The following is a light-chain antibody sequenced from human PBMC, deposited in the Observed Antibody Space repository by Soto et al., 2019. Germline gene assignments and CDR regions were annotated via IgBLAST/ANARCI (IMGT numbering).Light chain of an antibody. CDR1: SSDVGGYNY. CDR2: EVS. J-gene: IGLJ2*01. CDR3: CSYAPSTNFVV. Sequence: QSALTQPASVSGSPGQSITISCTGTSSDVGGYNYVSWYQQHPGKAPKLMIYEVSNRPSGVSNRFSGSQSDNTASLTISGLQAEDEADYYCCSYAPSTNFVVFGGGTKLTVL. V-gene: IGLV2-14*01.